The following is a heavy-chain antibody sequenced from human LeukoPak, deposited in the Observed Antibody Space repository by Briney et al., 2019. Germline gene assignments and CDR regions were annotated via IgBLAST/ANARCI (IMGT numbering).Heavy chain of an antibody. Sequence: SETLSLTCAVYGGSFSGYYWSWIRQPPGKGLEWIGYIYYSGSTNYNPSLKSRVTISVDTSKNQFSLKLSSVTAADTAVYYCARGTVRYGMDVWSQGTTVTVSS. D-gene: IGHD4-11*01. V-gene: IGHV4-59*01. CDR3: ARGTVRYGMDV. J-gene: IGHJ6*02. CDR2: IYYSGST. CDR1: GGSFSGYY.